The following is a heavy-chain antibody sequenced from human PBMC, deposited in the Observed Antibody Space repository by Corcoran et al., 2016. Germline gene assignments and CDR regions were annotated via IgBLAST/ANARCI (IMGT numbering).Heavy chain of an antibody. Sequence: EVQLVESGGGLVQPGGSLRLSCAASGFTFSSYWMHWVRQAPGKGLVWVSRINFDGSSTTYADSVKGRFTMSRDNAKNKLYLQMNRLGAEGTAVYYCTRVAAGLDNWGQGTLVTVSS. D-gene: IGHD2-15*01. J-gene: IGHJ4*02. CDR1: GFTFSSYW. V-gene: IGHV3-74*01. CDR2: INFDGSST. CDR3: TRVAAGLDN.